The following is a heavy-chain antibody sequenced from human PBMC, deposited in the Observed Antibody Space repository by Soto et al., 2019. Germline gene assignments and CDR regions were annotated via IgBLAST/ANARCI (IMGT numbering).Heavy chain of an antibody. CDR3: AREAYSREGFDY. V-gene: IGHV3-30-3*01. CDR2: ISYDGSNK. D-gene: IGHD6-13*01. Sequence: GGSLRLSCAASGFTFSSYAMHWVRQAPGKGLEWVAVISYDGSNKYYADSVKGRFTISRDNSKNTLYLQMNSLRAEDTAVYYCAREAYSREGFDYWGQGTLVTVSS. CDR1: GFTFSSYA. J-gene: IGHJ4*02.